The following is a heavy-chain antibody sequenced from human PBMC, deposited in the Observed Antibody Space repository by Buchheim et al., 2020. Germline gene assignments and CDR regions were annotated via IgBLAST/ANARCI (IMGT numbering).Heavy chain of an antibody. CDR3: ARLYCSSTSCYFPHYFDY. D-gene: IGHD2-2*01. J-gene: IGHJ4*02. CDR1: GFTFSSYW. CDR2: IKQDGSEK. Sequence: EVQLVESGGGLVQPGGSLGLSCAASGFTFSSYWMSWVRQAPGKGLEWVANIKQDGSEKYYVDSVKGRFTISRDNAKNSLYLQMNSLRAEDTAVYYCARLYCSSTSCYFPHYFDYWGQGTL. V-gene: IGHV3-7*03.